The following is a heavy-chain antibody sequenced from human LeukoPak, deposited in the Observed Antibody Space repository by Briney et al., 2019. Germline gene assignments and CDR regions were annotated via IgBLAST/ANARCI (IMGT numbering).Heavy chain of an antibody. J-gene: IGHJ5*02. V-gene: IGHV3-72*01. CDR1: GFIFSDHY. CDR2: IRNKANSYTT. CDR3: ARAGSSGWYVWFDP. Sequence: GGSLRLSCAASGFIFSDHYMDWVRQAPGKGLEWVGRIRNKANSYTTEDAASVKGRFTISRDDSKNSVYLQMNSLRTEDTAVYYCARAGSSGWYVWFDPWGQGTLVTVSS. D-gene: IGHD6-19*01.